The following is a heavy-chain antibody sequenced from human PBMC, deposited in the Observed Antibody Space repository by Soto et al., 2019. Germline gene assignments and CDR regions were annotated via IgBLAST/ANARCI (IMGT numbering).Heavy chain of an antibody. Sequence: QVQLVQSGAEVKKPGSSVKVSCKASGGTFSSYAISWVRQAPGQGLEWMGGIIPIFGTANYAQKFQGRVTITADESTSTAYMELSSVRSEDTAVYYCAGGIIRNYYDTSGDAFDIWGQGTMVTVSS. D-gene: IGHD3-22*01. V-gene: IGHV1-69*12. CDR1: GGTFSSYA. CDR2: IIPIFGTA. J-gene: IGHJ3*02. CDR3: AGGIIRNYYDTSGDAFDI.